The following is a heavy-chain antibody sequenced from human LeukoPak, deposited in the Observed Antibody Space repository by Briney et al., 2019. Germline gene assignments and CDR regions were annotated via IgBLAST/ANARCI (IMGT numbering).Heavy chain of an antibody. CDR3: ARFVVDYYYYGMDV. J-gene: IGHJ6*02. V-gene: IGHV3-53*01. CDR1: GFTVSSNY. D-gene: IGHD3-22*01. Sequence: GGSLRLSCAASGFTVSSNYMSWVRQAPGKGLEWVSVIYSGGSTYYADSVKGRFTISRHNSKNTLYLQMNSLRAEDTAVYYCARFVVDYYYYGMDVWGQGTTVTVSS. CDR2: IYSGGST.